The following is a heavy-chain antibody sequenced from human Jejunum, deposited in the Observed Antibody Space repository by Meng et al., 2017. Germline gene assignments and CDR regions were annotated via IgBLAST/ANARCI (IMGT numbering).Heavy chain of an antibody. CDR2: ISVYHGNT. CDR3: ARDYSGTSYRYSDY. CDR1: GYTFTSYG. V-gene: IGHV1-18*01. J-gene: IGHJ4*02. D-gene: IGHD1-26*01. Sequence: DQLVPAGAEVENPGASVKVSCKTSGYTFTSYGISWVRQAPGQGLEWMGWISVYHGNTNYAQKLQGRVTMTTDTSTSTAYMELRSLRSDDTAVYFCARDYSGTSYRYSDYWGQGTLVTVSS.